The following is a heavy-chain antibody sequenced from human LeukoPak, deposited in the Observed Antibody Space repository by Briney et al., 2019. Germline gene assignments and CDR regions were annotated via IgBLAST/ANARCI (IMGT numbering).Heavy chain of an antibody. V-gene: IGHV4-59*12. CDR3: ARGDYDPSRPHYYGMDV. Sequence: SATLSLTCTVSGGSISSYYWSWIRQPPGKGLEWIGYIYYSGSTNYNPSLKSRVTISVDTSKNQFSLKLSSVTAADTAVYYCARGDYDPSRPHYYGMDVWGQGTTVTVSS. D-gene: IGHD3-16*01. CDR1: GGSISSYY. J-gene: IGHJ6*02. CDR2: IYYSGST.